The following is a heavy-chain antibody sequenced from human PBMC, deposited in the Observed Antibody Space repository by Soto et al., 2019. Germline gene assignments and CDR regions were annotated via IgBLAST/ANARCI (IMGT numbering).Heavy chain of an antibody. CDR1: GGTFSSYA. V-gene: IGHV1-69*01. CDR2: IIPIFGTA. J-gene: IGHJ5*02. CDR3: ARGGVQLEGCHRPRFDP. D-gene: IGHD1-1*01. Sequence: QVQLVQSGAEVKKPGSSVKVSCKASGGTFSSYAISWVRQAPGQGLEWMGGIIPIFGTANYAQKFQGRVTITADESTSTAYMELGSLRYEDTAVYYCARGGVQLEGCHRPRFDPWGQGTLVTVSS.